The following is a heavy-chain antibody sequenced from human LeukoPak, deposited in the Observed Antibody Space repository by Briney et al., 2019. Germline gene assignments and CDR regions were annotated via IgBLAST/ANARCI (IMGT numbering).Heavy chain of an antibody. Sequence: GGSLRLSCAASGFSFTSCAMNWVRQAPGKGLDWVSSISGSGGVTYYADSVKGRFTISRDNSKNTLYLQMNGLRAEDTAVYFCAKDRYGDYSFDYWGQGTLVTVSS. J-gene: IGHJ4*02. D-gene: IGHD4-17*01. CDR2: ISGSGGVT. V-gene: IGHV3-23*01. CDR3: AKDRYGDYSFDY. CDR1: GFSFTSCA.